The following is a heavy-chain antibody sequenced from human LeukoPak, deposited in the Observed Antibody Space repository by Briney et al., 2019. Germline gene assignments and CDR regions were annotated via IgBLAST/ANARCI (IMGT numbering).Heavy chain of an antibody. CDR2: MKSDGTT. V-gene: IGHV3-53*01. J-gene: IGHJ4*02. CDR3: ARLRRGY. CDR1: GLTVTSNH. Sequence: PGGSLRLSCAASGLTVTSNHMSWVRQAPGKGLEWVSLMKSDGTTEYADSVKCRFTISRDNSKNTLFLQMNSLRVEDTAVYYCARLRRGYWGRGTPVSVSS.